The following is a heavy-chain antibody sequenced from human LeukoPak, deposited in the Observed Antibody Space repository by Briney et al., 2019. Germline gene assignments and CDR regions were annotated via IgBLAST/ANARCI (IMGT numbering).Heavy chain of an antibody. CDR3: ARALRRSSSSYYYYYYMDV. J-gene: IGHJ6*03. CDR1: GGSISSYY. Sequence: SETLSLTCTVSGGSISSYYWSWIRQPPGKGLEWIGYIYYSGGTNYNPSLKSRFTISVDTSKNQFSLKLSSVTAADTAVYYCARALRRSSSSYYYYYYMDVWGKGTTVTISS. D-gene: IGHD6-13*01. CDR2: IYYSGGT. V-gene: IGHV4-59*01.